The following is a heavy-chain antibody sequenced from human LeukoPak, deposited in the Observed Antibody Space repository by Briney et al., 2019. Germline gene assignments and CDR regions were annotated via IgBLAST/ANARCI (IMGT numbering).Heavy chain of an antibody. CDR1: GFTVSSYA. J-gene: IGHJ4*02. V-gene: IGHV3-30-3*01. CDR3: ARDPGRWLQPFDY. Sequence: RGSLRLSCAASGFTVSSYAMHWGRQAPRKGLELVAVISYDGSNKYYADSVRGRFTISRDNSKNTLYLQMNSLRAEDTAVYYCARDPGRWLQPFDYWGQGTLVTVSS. D-gene: IGHD5-24*01. CDR2: ISYDGSNK.